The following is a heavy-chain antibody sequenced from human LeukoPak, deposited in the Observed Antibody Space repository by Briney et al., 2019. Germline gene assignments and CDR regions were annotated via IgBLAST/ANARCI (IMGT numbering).Heavy chain of an antibody. Sequence: GASVKVSCKASGGTFSSYAISWVRQAPGQGLEWMGGIIPIFGTANYAQKFQGRVTITADESTSTAYMELSSLRSEDTAVYYCARSLGTIFGANQIPYYMDVWGKGTTVTVSS. CDR3: ARSLGTIFGANQIPYYMDV. CDR2: IIPIFGTA. D-gene: IGHD3-3*01. CDR1: GGTFSSYA. J-gene: IGHJ6*03. V-gene: IGHV1-69*13.